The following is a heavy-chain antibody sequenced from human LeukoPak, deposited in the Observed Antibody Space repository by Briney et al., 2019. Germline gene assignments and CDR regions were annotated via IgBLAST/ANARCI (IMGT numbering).Heavy chain of an antibody. D-gene: IGHD3-22*01. CDR3: VQSAYYYDSSGRYD. CDR2: ISGSGGST. CDR1: GFTFSSYA. J-gene: IGHJ4*02. V-gene: IGHV3-23*01. Sequence: GGSLRLSCAASGFTFSSYAMSWVRQAPGRGLEWVSAISGSGGSTYYADSVKGRFTISRDNSKNTLYLQMNSLRAEDTAVYYCVQSAYYYDSSGRYDWGQGTLVTVSS.